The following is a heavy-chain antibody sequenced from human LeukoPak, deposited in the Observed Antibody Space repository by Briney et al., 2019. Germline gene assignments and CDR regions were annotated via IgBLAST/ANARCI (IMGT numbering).Heavy chain of an antibody. CDR2: ISGSGHAT. CDR1: GFTFSSYA. V-gene: IGHV3-23*01. Sequence: PGGSLRLSCAASGFTFSSYAMSWVRQAPGKGLEWVSAISGSGHATYYADSVKGRFTIFRDNSKNTLYLQMNSLRAEDTAVYYCAKGQEDDSGGYYYSNFDYWGQGTLVTVSS. D-gene: IGHD3-22*01. CDR3: AKGQEDDSGGYYYSNFDY. J-gene: IGHJ4*02.